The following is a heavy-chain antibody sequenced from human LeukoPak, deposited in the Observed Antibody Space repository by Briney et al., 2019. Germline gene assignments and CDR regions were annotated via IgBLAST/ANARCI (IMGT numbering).Heavy chain of an antibody. V-gene: IGHV3-74*01. Sequence: GGSLRLSCAASGFTFSSYWMNWVRQVPGKGLVWVSRIASDGDNRDYADSVKGRFTISRDNAKNTLYLQMNSLRVEDTAVYYCARGRPHGNDYWGQGTLVTVSS. CDR3: ARGRPHGNDY. D-gene: IGHD4-23*01. CDR2: IASDGDNR. J-gene: IGHJ4*02. CDR1: GFTFSSYW.